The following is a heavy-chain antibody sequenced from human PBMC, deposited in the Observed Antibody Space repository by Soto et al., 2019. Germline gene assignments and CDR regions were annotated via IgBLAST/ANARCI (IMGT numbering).Heavy chain of an antibody. CDR2: ISLSRGYT. D-gene: IGHD2-15*01. Sequence: GGSLRLSCVASGFTFSDFYMSWIRQAPGKGLEWVSYISLSRGYTKYADSVKGRFTISRDNAKNSLYLQMNSLRAEDTAVYYCARSVDLDYWGQGTLVTVSS. CDR3: ARSVDLDY. J-gene: IGHJ4*02. CDR1: GFTFSDFY. V-gene: IGHV3-11*06.